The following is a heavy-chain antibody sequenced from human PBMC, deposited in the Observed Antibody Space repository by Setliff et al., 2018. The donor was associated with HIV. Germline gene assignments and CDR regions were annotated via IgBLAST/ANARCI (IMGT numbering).Heavy chain of an antibody. V-gene: IGHV1-3*01. CDR3: ARDQTPLDAFDI. D-gene: IGHD2-15*01. Sequence: ASVKVSCKASGYTFSRYAMHWVRQAPGQRLEWMGWINAGNGNTKYSQKFQGRVTMTRDTSISTAYMELRRLRSDDTAMYYCARDQTPLDAFDIWGQGTMVTVS. CDR1: GYTFSRYA. J-gene: IGHJ3*02. CDR2: INAGNGNT.